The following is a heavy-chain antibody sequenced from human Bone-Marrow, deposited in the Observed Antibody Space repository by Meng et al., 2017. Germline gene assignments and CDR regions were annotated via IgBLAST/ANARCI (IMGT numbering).Heavy chain of an antibody. J-gene: IGHJ4*02. CDR1: GFTFDDYA. D-gene: IGHD3-22*01. CDR2: FNWNGDNT. Sequence: GESLKISCAASGFTFDDYAMHWVRQVPGKGLGWVSGFNWNGDNTGYADSVKGRFTISRDNAKNSLYLQMNSLRAEDTALYYCARSYDSSGYFYFDYWGLGTLVTVSS. V-gene: IGHV3-20*04. CDR3: ARSYDSSGYFYFDY.